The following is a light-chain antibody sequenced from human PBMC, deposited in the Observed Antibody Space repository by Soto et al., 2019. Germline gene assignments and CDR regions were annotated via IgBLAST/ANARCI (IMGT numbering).Light chain of an antibody. CDR2: DIT. CDR3: GSYTSSNTYI. J-gene: IGLJ1*01. CDR1: SSDVGGYKY. V-gene: IGLV2-14*01. Sequence: QSVLTQPASVSGSPGQSITISCTGASSDVGGYKYVSWYQQHPGKAPKLMIYDITNRPSGISNRFAGSKSGNTASLTISGLQAEDEADDYCGSYTSSNTYIFGPGTKVTVL.